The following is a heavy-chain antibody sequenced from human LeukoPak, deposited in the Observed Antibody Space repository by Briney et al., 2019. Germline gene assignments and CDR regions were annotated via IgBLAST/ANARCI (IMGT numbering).Heavy chain of an antibody. J-gene: IGHJ4*02. CDR1: GFTFSSYA. Sequence: SGRSLRLSCAASGFTFSSYAMHWVRQAPGKGLEWVAVISYDGSNKYYADSAKGRFTISRDNFRNTLYLQMNSLRAEDAAIYYCAKEESRHTDFDYWGQGTLVTVSS. CDR2: ISYDGSNK. CDR3: AKEESRHTDFDY. V-gene: IGHV3-30-3*01. D-gene: IGHD5-18*01.